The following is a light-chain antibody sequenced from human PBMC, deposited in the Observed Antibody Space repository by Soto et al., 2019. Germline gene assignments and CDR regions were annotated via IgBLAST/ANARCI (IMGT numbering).Light chain of an antibody. CDR2: AVS. CDR1: QGIRDD. CDR3: LQHNTYPLS. J-gene: IGKJ4*01. Sequence: IHMTQSPSSLSASVGYRVTITCRASQGIRDDLGWYQQKPGKAPTRLIYAVSSLQNGVPSRFSGTGYGTEFTLTISSLQTEDFATYYCLQHNTYPLSFGGGTKVDIK. V-gene: IGKV1-17*01.